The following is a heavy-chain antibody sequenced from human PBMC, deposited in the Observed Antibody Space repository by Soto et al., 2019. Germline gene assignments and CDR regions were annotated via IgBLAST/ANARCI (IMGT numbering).Heavy chain of an antibody. CDR3: AMISRCSGGSCYPNYWYFDL. D-gene: IGHD2-15*01. V-gene: IGHV4-30-4*01. CDR2: IYYSGST. CDR1: GGSISSGDYY. J-gene: IGHJ2*01. Sequence: SETLSLTCTVSGGSISSGDYYWSWIRQPPGKGLEWIGYIYYSGSTYYNPSLKSRVTISVDTSKNQFSLKLSSVTAADTAVYYCAMISRCSGGSCYPNYWYFDLWGRGTLVTVSS.